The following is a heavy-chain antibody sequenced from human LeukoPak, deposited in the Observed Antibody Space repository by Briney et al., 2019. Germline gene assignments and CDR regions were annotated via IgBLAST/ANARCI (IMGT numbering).Heavy chain of an antibody. CDR1: GFTFSSYT. V-gene: IGHV3-21*04. J-gene: IGHJ4*02. CDR2: ITSSSDYI. CDR3: AKAGIGVVGYFDY. D-gene: IGHD6-19*01. Sequence: GGSLRLSCAASGFTFSSYTMNWVRQAPGKGLEWVSSITSSSDYISYADSVKGRFTISRDNSKNTLYLQMNSLRDEDTALYYCAKAGIGVVGYFDYWGQGTLVTVSS.